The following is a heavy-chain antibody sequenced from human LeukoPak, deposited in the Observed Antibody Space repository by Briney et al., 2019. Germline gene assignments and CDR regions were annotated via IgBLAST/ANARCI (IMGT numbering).Heavy chain of an antibody. V-gene: IGHV4-4*07. Sequence: SETLSLTCTVSGGSISSYYCSWIRQPAGKGLEWIGRIYTSGSTNYNPSLKSRVTMSVDTSKNQFSLKLSSVTAADTAVYYCARVPVDDFWSGYYVDYWGQGTLVTVSS. CDR1: GGSISSYY. J-gene: IGHJ4*02. D-gene: IGHD3-3*01. CDR2: IYTSGST. CDR3: ARVPVDDFWSGYYVDY.